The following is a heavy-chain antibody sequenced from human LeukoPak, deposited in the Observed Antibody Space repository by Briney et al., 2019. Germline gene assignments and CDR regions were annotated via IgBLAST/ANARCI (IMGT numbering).Heavy chain of an antibody. CDR2: IYTSGST. D-gene: IGHD3-22*01. CDR1: GGSISSYY. CDR3: ARDRYYYDSSGSAFDI. J-gene: IGHJ3*02. V-gene: IGHV4-4*07. Sequence: PSETLSLTCTVPGGSISSYYWSWIRQPAGKGLEWIGRIYTSGSTNYNPSPKSRVTMSVDTSKNQFSLKLSSVTAADTAVYYCARDRYYYDSSGSAFDIWGQGTMVTVSS.